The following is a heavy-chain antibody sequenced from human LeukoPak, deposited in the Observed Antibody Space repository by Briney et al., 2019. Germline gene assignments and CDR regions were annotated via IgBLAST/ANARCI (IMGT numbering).Heavy chain of an antibody. Sequence: GASVKVSCKASGYTFTGYYMHWVRQAPGQGLEWMGWINPNSGGTNYAQKFQGRVTMTRDTSISTAYMELSRLRSDDTAVYYCARDRGYQLPYIYYYYYYMDVWGKGTTVTVSS. V-gene: IGHV1-2*02. CDR3: ARDRGYQLPYIYYYYYYMDV. CDR1: GYTFTGYY. CDR2: INPNSGGT. D-gene: IGHD2-2*01. J-gene: IGHJ6*03.